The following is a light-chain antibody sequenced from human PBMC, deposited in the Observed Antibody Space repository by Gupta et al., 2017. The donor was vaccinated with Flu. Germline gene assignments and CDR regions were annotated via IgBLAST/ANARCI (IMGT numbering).Light chain of an antibody. V-gene: IGLV2-23*01. Sequence: QSALTQPASVSGSPGQSITISCTGTSSDGGSYNLVSWYQQHPGRVPKLMIYEGFKRPSGVSNRCSGSKSGKTASLTISGLQAEDEADYCCCSYAGSSTWVFGGGTKLTVL. CDR2: EGF. CDR1: SSDGGSYNL. J-gene: IGLJ3*02. CDR3: CSYAGSSTWV.